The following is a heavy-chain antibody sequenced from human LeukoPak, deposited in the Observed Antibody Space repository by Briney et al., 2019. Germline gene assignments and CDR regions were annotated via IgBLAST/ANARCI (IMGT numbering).Heavy chain of an antibody. CDR1: GFTFSSCG. CDR2: ISGSGGST. D-gene: IGHD3-3*01. J-gene: IGHJ4*02. V-gene: IGHV3-23*01. CDR3: AKEEWLLAVYFDY. Sequence: PGGTLRLSCAASGFTFSSCGMSWVRQAPGKGLEWVSSISGSGGSTYYADSVKGQFTISRDNSKNTLYLQMNSLRAEDTAVYYCAKEEWLLAVYFDYWGQGTLVTVSS.